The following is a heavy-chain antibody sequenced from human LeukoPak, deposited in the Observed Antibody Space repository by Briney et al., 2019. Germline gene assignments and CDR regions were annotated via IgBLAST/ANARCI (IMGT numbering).Heavy chain of an antibody. Sequence: PSETLSLTCAVYGGSFSGYYWSWIRQPPGKGLEWIGEINHSGSTNYNPSLKSRVTISVDTSKNQFSLKLSSVTAADTAAYYCARGQWLVPGHYYGMDVWGQGTTVTVSS. CDR3: ARGQWLVPGHYYGMDV. CDR2: INHSGST. J-gene: IGHJ6*02. D-gene: IGHD6-19*01. CDR1: GGSFSGYY. V-gene: IGHV4-34*01.